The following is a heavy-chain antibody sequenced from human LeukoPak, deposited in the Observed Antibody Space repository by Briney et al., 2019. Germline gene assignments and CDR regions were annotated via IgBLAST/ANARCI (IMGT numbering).Heavy chain of an antibody. CDR3: ATKQWLAPPPDS. Sequence: SGGSLRLSCAASGFTFGKYWMLWVRQAPGKGLESVSRINTDGTVTTYADSVKGRFTVSGDNADNTMFLQMNSVRDEDTAVYYCATKQWLAPPPDSWGQGTPVTVSS. J-gene: IGHJ4*02. CDR2: INTDGTVT. D-gene: IGHD6-19*01. V-gene: IGHV3-74*01. CDR1: GFTFGKYW.